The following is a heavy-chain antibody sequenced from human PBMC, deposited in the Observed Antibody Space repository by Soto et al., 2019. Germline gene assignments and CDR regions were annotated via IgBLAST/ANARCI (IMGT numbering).Heavy chain of an antibody. J-gene: IGHJ5*02. CDR1: GFTFYRYA. D-gene: IGHD4-17*01. CDR3: AKDAVSGDGVWLLDS. CDR2: LLRSDSST. Sequence: ESGGGLVQPGGSLRLSCAASGFTFYRYAMTWARQAPGKGLEWVASLLRSDSSTYYANSVKGRFTISSDISSNSLYLQMDSLRAEDTAVYYCAKDAVSGDGVWLLDSWGQGTVVTVSS. V-gene: IGHV3-23*01.